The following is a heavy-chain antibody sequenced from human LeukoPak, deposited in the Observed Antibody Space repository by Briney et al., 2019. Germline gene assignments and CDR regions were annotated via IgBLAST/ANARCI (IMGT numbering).Heavy chain of an antibody. CDR1: GFIFSNDA. J-gene: IGHJ4*02. V-gene: IGHV3-33*01. CDR3: VRDPSGSGFAFDS. Sequence: GGSLRLSCAASGFIFSNDAMHWVRQAPGKGLEWVACIWFDGSNKHYADSVKGRFTISRDNSEDTLYLQMNSLRAEDTAVYYCVRDPSGSGFAFDSWGQGALVTVSS. D-gene: IGHD1-1*01. CDR2: IWFDGSNK.